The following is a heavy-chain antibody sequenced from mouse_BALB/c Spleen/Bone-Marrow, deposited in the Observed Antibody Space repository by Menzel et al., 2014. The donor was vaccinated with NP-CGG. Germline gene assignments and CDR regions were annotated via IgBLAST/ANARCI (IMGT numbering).Heavy chain of an antibody. J-gene: IGHJ3*01. V-gene: IGHV14-3*02. CDR1: GFNIKDTY. CDR2: IDPANGNT. CDR3: ARFAY. Sequence: VHVKQSGAELVKPGASVKLSCTASGFNIKDTYMHWVKQRPEQGLEWIGRIDPANGNTKYDPKFQGKATITADSSSNTAYLQLSSLTSEDTAVYYCARFAYWGQGTLVTVSA.